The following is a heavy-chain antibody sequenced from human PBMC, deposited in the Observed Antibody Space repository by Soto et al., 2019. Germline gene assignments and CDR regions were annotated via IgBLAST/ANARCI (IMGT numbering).Heavy chain of an antibody. CDR3: ARGGMVIIPTATAFDY. Sequence: GAISTYYWSWIRQPAGKGLEWIGRIYASGSTNYNPSLKSRVTMSVATSKNQFSLKLSSVTAADTAVYYCARGGMVIIPTATAFDYWGQGTLVTVSS. J-gene: IGHJ4*02. CDR1: GAISTYY. V-gene: IGHV4-4*07. D-gene: IGHD2-2*01. CDR2: IYASGST.